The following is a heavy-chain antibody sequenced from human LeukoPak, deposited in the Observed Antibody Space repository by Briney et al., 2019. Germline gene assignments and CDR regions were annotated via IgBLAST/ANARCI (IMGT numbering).Heavy chain of an antibody. CDR1: VGTFRHHI. J-gene: IGHJ5*02. V-gene: IGHV1-69*08. Sequence: SVNVSYKPSVGTFRHHIFRWVGPAPRQGRAWMGRITPVMDSAKYAQKFQDRITITADPSTGTAYLHLSSLTSEDTAIYYCTRVNLRGSQYNWFDPWGQGTLVTVS. CDR2: ITPVMDSA. D-gene: IGHD1-26*01. CDR3: TRVNLRGSQYNWFDP.